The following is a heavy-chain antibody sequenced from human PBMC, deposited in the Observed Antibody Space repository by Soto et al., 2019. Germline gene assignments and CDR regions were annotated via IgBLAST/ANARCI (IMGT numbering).Heavy chain of an antibody. Sequence: ASVKVSCKVSGYTLSKLSMHWVRQTPGKGLEWMGGFDREDDETIYAQKFRGRVTMTEDTSTDTAYMELSSLTSEYSAVYYCATDVGGYCTSTTCYRWFDPWGQGTLVTVSS. CDR3: ATDVGGYCTSTTCYRWFDP. J-gene: IGHJ5*02. V-gene: IGHV1-24*01. CDR2: FDREDDET. CDR1: GYTLSKLS. D-gene: IGHD2-2*01.